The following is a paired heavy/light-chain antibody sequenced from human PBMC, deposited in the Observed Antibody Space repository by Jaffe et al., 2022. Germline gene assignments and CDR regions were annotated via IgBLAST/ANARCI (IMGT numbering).Light chain of an antibody. CDR1: TGAVTTNNY. CDR3: LIYSGAWL. J-gene: IGLJ3*02. V-gene: IGLV7-43*01. CDR2: GSS. Sequence: QTVVTQEPSLTVSPGGTVTLTCASSTGAVTTNNYPNWFQQKPGQPPRALIYGSSNKHSWTPARFSGSLLGGKAALTLSGAQPDDEADYYCLIYSGAWLFGGGTKLTVL.
Heavy chain of an antibody. CDR1: GFSFGDSW. D-gene: IGHD1-26*01. Sequence: EVQLVESGGGSVQPGGSLRISCAASGFSFGDSWMHCVRQVPGKGLVWVSRISPDGTDTTYADSVKGRFTLSRDNAKNTLYLQMNSLRAEDTAVYYCAADIVPGPGIDYWGQGALVTVSS. J-gene: IGHJ4*02. CDR3: AADIVPGPGIDY. V-gene: IGHV3-74*01. CDR2: ISPDGTDT.